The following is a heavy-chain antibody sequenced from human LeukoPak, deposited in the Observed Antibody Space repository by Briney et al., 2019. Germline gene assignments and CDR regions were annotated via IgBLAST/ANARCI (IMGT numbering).Heavy chain of an antibody. Sequence: GGSLRLSCAASGFTFSSYGMHWVRQAPGKGLEWVAFIRYDGSNKYYADSVKGRFTISRDNSKNTLYLQMNSLRAEDTAVYYYAKSTAVTNYFDYWGQGTLVTVSS. CDR1: GFTFSSYG. CDR3: AKSTAVTNYFDY. J-gene: IGHJ4*02. D-gene: IGHD6-13*01. CDR2: IRYDGSNK. V-gene: IGHV3-30*02.